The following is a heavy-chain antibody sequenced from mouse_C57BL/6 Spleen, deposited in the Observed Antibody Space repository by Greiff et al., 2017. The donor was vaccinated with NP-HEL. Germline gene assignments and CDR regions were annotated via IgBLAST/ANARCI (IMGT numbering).Heavy chain of an antibody. J-gene: IGHJ1*03. CDR3: ASRDYGSSFDWYFDV. V-gene: IGHV3-6*01. CDR1: GYSITSGYY. Sequence: DVKLVESGPGLVKPSQSLSLTCSVTGYSITSGYYWNWIRQFPGNKLEWMGYISYDGSNNYNPSLKNRISITRDTSKNQFFLKLNSVTTEDTATYYCASRDYGSSFDWYFDVWGTGTTVTVSS. D-gene: IGHD1-1*01. CDR2: ISYDGSN.